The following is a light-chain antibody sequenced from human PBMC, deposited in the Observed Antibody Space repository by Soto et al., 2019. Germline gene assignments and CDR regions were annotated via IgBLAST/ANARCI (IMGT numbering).Light chain of an antibody. CDR1: SGSIASNY. V-gene: IGLV6-57*03. CDR3: QSYDSSNQV. Sequence: FMLTQPHSVSESPGKTVTISCTRSSGSIASNYVQWYQQRPGSAPTTVIDENTQRHSGVPDRFSGSIDSSSNSASLTISGLKTEDEADYYCQSYDSSNQVFGGGTKVTVL. J-gene: IGLJ2*01. CDR2: ENT.